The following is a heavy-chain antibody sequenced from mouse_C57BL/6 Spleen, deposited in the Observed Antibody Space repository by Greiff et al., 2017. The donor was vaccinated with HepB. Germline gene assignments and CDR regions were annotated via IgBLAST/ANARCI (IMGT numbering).Heavy chain of an antibody. D-gene: IGHD2-10*01. J-gene: IGHJ3*01. CDR1: GFSLTSYG. Sequence: VQLKQSGPGLVAPSQCLSITCTVSGFSLTSYGVHWVRQPPGKGLEWLVVIWSDGSTTYNSALKSRLSISKDNSKSQVFLKMNSLQTDDTAMYYCARHEPYYGNWIAYWGQGTLVTVSA. CDR2: IWSDGST. CDR3: ARHEPYYGNWIAY. V-gene: IGHV2-6-1*01.